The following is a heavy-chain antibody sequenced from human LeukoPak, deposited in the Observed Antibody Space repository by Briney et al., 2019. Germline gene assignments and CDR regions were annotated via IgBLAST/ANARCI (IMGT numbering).Heavy chain of an antibody. J-gene: IGHJ5*02. V-gene: IGHV3-7*01. CDR2: INQDGSEK. D-gene: IGHD3-10*01. CDR1: GFSVSSYS. CDR3: ITGRRRPALLGILFHP. Sequence: GGSLRLSCTVSGFSVSSYSATWIWQAPGKGLEWVANINQDGSEKYYVDSVKGRFTISRDNAKNSLNLHMCSLRAEDTTVCLCITGRRRPALLGILFHPWGQGTLVTVSS.